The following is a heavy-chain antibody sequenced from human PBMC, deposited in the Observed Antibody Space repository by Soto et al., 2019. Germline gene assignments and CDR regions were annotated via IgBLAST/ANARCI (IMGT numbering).Heavy chain of an antibody. CDR2: INAGNGNT. D-gene: IGHD2-21*02. CDR1: GYTFTSYA. V-gene: IGHV1-3*05. J-gene: IGHJ4*02. Sequence: QVQLVQSGAEEKKPGASVKVSCKASGYTFTSYAMHWVRQAPGQRLEWMGWINAGNGNTKYSQKVQGRVTITRDTSASTAYMELSSLRSEDTAVYYCARAWVVVTAPDYWGQGTLVTVSS. CDR3: ARAWVVVTAPDY.